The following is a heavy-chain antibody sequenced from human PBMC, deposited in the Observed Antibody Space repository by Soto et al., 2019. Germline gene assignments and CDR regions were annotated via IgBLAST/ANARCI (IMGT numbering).Heavy chain of an antibody. D-gene: IGHD6-13*01. CDR1: GGYFSGYY. CDR3: ARTYRSSRTPDFDY. CDR2: INHSGST. Sequence: TSETLSHTCAVYGGYFSGYYWSWISQPPGKGLEWIGEINHSGSTNYNPSLESRVTISVDTSKNQFSLKLSSVTAADTALYYCARTYRSSRTPDFDYWGQGTLLTVSS. V-gene: IGHV4-34*01. J-gene: IGHJ4*02.